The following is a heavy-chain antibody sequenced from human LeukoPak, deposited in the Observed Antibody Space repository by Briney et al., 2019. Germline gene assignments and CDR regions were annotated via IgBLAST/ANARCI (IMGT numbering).Heavy chain of an antibody. CDR2: SSSSSSYI. V-gene: IGHV3-21*01. D-gene: IGHD6-13*01. J-gene: IGHJ4*02. CDR3: ARSSCSSSWCDY. CDR1: GFNFSSHS. Sequence: GGSLRLSCAASGFNFSSHSMNLVRPAPGKGPEWASTSSSSSSYIYDTDSVKGRFTTSKDKASSSLYLQITMLRAESTALYYCARSSCSSSWCDYWGKGTLVTVSS.